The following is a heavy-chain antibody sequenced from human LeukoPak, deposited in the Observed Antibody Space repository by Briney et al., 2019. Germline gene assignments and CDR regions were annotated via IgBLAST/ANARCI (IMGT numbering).Heavy chain of an antibody. CDR1: GFTFSSYA. D-gene: IGHD6-19*01. V-gene: IGHV3-30*04. CDR2: ISYDGINK. J-gene: IGHJ4*02. Sequence: GGSLRLSCAASGFTFSSYAMHWVRQAPGKGLEWVAVISYDGINKYYADSVKGRFTISRDNSKNTLYLQMNSLRAEGTAVYYCARDPTAPIAVADRRFDYWGQGTLVTVSS. CDR3: ARDPTAPIAVADRRFDY.